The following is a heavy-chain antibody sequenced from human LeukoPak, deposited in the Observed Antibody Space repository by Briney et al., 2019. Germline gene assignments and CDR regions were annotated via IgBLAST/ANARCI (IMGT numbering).Heavy chain of an antibody. CDR2: ISSSSSTI. CDR3: ARDRGGSYSAIDY. V-gene: IGHV3-48*04. Sequence: GGSLRLSCAASGFTFSSYSVNWVRQAPGKGLEWVSFISSSSSTIYYADSVKGRFTISRDNAKNSLYLQMNSLRAEDTAVYYCARDRGGSYSAIDYWGQGTLVTVSS. J-gene: IGHJ4*02. D-gene: IGHD1-26*01. CDR1: GFTFSSYS.